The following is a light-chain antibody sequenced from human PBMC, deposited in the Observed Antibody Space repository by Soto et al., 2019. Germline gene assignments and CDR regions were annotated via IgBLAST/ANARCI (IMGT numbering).Light chain of an antibody. CDR3: QSYHSSLSGYV. CDR2: ENN. CDR1: SSNIGAGYE. Sequence: QSVLTQPPSVSEAPGQRVTISCTGSSSNIGAGYEAHWYQQVPGTAPKLLIYENNNRPSGVPDRFSGSKSGTSASLAITGLKAEDEAEYYCQSYHSSLSGYVFGTGTKLTVL. J-gene: IGLJ1*01. V-gene: IGLV1-40*01.